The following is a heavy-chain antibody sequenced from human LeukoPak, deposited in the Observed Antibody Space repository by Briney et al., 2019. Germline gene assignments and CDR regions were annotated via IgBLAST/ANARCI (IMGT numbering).Heavy chain of an antibody. CDR2: IWIDGRNK. D-gene: IGHD3-10*01. CDR1: GFNFSTYG. CDR3: ASLIILVRGVPVDF. Sequence: PGKSLRLSCAASGFNFSTYGMHWVRQAPGKGLDWVAVIWIDGRNKYYADSVRGRFTISRDNSRNTLILQMNSLRVEDTAIYYCASLIILVRGVPVDFWGRGTLVTVSS. V-gene: IGHV3-33*01. J-gene: IGHJ4*02.